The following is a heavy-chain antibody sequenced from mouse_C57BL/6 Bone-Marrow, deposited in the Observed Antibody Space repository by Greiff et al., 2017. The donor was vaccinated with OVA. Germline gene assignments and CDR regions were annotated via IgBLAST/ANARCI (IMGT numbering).Heavy chain of an antibody. CDR3: ARWEYYVHRGWYFDY. J-gene: IGHJ2*01. Sequence: QVQLQQSGAELVRPGTSVKVSCKASGYAFTNYLIEWVKQRPGQGLEWIGVINPGSGGTNYNEKFKGKATLTADKSSSTAYMQLSSLTSEDSAVYFCARWEYYVHRGWYFDYWGQGTTPTVSS. V-gene: IGHV1-54*01. CDR2: INPGSGGT. CDR1: GYAFTNYL. D-gene: IGHD1-1*02.